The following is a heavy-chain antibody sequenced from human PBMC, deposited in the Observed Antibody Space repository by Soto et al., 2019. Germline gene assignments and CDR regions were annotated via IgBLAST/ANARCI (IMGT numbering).Heavy chain of an antibody. CDR2: FFYTGST. CDR1: GGSVSSEHYY. J-gene: IGHJ4*02. CDR3: AGGTDGKKVAY. Sequence: QVQLQESGPGLVKSSETLSLTCTVSGGSVSSEHYYWNWIRQAPGKGLEWIGYFFYTGSTNYNPSLESRLTMSVDMSKNHFSLKLSSVTAAATAVYYCAGGTDGKKVAYWGQGTLVTVSS. V-gene: IGHV4-61*03. D-gene: IGHD5-12*01.